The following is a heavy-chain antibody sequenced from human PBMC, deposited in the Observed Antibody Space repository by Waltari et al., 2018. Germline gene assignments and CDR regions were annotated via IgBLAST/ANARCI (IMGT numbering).Heavy chain of an antibody. Sequence: EVQLVESGGGLVQPGGSLRLSCAASGFIFRDYWMHWVRQAPGKGLMWVSRFKSDGSSTAYADFVKGRFTVSRETARNTLYLQMNSLSAEDTAVYYCARGGQVLNWPFDMWGQGTVVTVSS. V-gene: IGHV3-74*01. CDR2: FKSDGSST. D-gene: IGHD2-2*01. J-gene: IGHJ3*02. CDR3: ARGGQVLNWPFDM. CDR1: GFIFRDYW.